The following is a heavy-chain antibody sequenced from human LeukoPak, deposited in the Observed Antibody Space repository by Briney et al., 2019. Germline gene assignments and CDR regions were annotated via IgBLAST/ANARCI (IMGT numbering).Heavy chain of an antibody. V-gene: IGHV4-61*01. CDR3: AKDRAYCSSTSCSYYFDY. J-gene: IGHJ4*02. CDR1: GGSISSSYYY. D-gene: IGHD2-2*01. CDR2: IYYSGST. Sequence: PSETLSLTCTVSGGSISSSYYYWSWIRQPPGKGLGWIGYIYYSGSTNYNPSLKSRVTISVDTSKNQFSLKLSSVTAADTAVYYCAKDRAYCSSTSCSYYFDYWGQGTLVTVSS.